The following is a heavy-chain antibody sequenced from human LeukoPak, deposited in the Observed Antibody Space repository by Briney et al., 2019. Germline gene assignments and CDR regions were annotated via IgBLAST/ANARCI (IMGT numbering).Heavy chain of an antibody. V-gene: IGHV1-8*01. CDR1: GYTFTSYD. Sequence: ASVKVSCEASGYTFTSYDINWVRQATGQGLEWMGWMNPNSGNTGYAQKFQGRVTMTRNTSISTAYMELSSLRSEDTAVYYCARVLYCSGGSCYGRSGYSVYYFGYWGQGTLVTVSS. CDR3: ARVLYCSGGSCYGRSGYSVYYFGY. CDR2: MNPNSGNT. J-gene: IGHJ4*02. D-gene: IGHD2-15*01.